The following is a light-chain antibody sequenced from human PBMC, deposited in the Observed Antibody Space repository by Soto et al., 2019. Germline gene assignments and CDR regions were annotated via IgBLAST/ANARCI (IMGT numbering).Light chain of an antibody. CDR3: SSYTTSNTRQIV. CDR1: SSDVGCYNY. Sequence: QSALTQPASVSGSPGQSITISCTGTSSDVGCYNYVSWYQQHPGKAPKFMIYDVSNRPSGVSNRFSGSKSGNTASLTISGLPAEDEADYYCSSYTTSNTRQIVFGTGTKLTVL. J-gene: IGLJ1*01. CDR2: DVS. V-gene: IGLV2-14*01.